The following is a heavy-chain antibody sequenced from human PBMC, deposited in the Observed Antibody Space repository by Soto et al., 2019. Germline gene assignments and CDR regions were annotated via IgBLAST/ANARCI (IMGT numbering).Heavy chain of an antibody. CDR2: IYYSGST. J-gene: IGHJ6*02. D-gene: IGHD2-2*03. Sequence: PSETLSLTCTVSGGSISSGDYYWSWIRQPPGKGLEWIGYIYYSGSTYYNPSLKSRVTISVDTSKNQFSLKLSSVTAADTAVYYCASELDRPHGMDVWGQGTTVTVSS. CDR1: GGSISSGDYY. CDR3: ASELDRPHGMDV. V-gene: IGHV4-30-4*01.